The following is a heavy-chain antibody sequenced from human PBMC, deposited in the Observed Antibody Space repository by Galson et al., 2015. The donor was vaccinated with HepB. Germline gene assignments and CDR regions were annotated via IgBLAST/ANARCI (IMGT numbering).Heavy chain of an antibody. J-gene: IGHJ6*02. V-gene: IGHV1-69*13. CDR1: GGTFSSYA. Sequence: SVKVSCKASGGTFSSYAISWVRQAPGQGLEWMGGIIPIFGTANYAQKFQGRVTITADESTSTAYMELSSLRSEDTAVYYCARAAGGYYIYYYGMDVWGQGTTVTVSS. CDR2: IIPIFGTA. D-gene: IGHD3-3*01. CDR3: ARAAGGYYIYYYGMDV.